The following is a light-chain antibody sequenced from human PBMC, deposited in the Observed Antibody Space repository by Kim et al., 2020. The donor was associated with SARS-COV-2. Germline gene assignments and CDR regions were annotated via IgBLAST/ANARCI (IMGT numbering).Light chain of an antibody. CDR1: SCNIGAGYD. V-gene: IGLV1-40*01. Sequence: QRVTISCTGSSCNIGAGYDVPWYQQLPGTAPKLLIYGNSNRPSGVPDRFSGSKSGTSASLAITGLQAEDEADYYCQSYDSSLSGSVFGGGTQLTVL. CDR2: GNS. J-gene: IGLJ3*02. CDR3: QSYDSSLSGSV.